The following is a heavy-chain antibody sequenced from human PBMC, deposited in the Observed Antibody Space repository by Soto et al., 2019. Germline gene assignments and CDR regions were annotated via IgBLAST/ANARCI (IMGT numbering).Heavy chain of an antibody. CDR2: MNPNSGNT. CDR3: ARGGHSYGYSGFDT. D-gene: IGHD5-18*01. CDR1: GYTFTSYD. Sequence: ASVKVSCKASGYTFTSYDINWVRQATGQGLEWMGWMNPNSGNTGYAQKFQGRVTMTRNTSISTAYMELSSLRSEDTAVYYCARGGHSYGYSGFDTWGQGTLVTVSS. V-gene: IGHV1-8*01. J-gene: IGHJ5*02.